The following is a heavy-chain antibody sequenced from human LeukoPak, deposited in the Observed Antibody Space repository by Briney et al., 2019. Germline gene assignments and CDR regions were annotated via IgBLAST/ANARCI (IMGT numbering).Heavy chain of an antibody. D-gene: IGHD3-10*01. CDR2: IYHTGRT. CDR1: GYSISSSNW. CDR3: ARYGPGSEEVWFDP. J-gene: IGHJ5*02. Sequence: SDTLSLTCAVSGYSISSSNWWGWIRQPPGKGLEWIGYIYHTGRTDYNPSLKSRVTMSVDTSKNQFSLKLNSVTAVDTAVYYCARYGPGSEEVWFDPWGQGTLVTISP. V-gene: IGHV4-28*01.